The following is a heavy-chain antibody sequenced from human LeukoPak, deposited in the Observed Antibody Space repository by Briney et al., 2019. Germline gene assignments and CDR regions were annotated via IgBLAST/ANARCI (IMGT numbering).Heavy chain of an antibody. CDR1: GGSFSGYY. J-gene: IGHJ4*02. CDR2: INHSGSA. Sequence: KTSETLSLTCAVYGGSFSGYYWSWIRQPPGKGLEWIGEINHSGSANYNPSLKSRVTISVDTSKNQFSLKLSSVTAADTAVYYCARWGRWLQFYYFDYWGQGTLVTVSS. V-gene: IGHV4-34*01. D-gene: IGHD5-24*01. CDR3: ARWGRWLQFYYFDY.